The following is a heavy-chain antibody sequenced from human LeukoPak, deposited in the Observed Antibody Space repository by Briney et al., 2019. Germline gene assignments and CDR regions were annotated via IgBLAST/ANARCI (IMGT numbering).Heavy chain of an antibody. J-gene: IGHJ4*02. CDR1: AFTFSSYS. V-gene: IGHV3-48*01. D-gene: IGHD5-24*01. Sequence: PGGSLRLSCAASAFTFSSYSMNWVRQAPGKGLEWVSYISSSSSTIYYADSVKGRFTISRDNAKNSLYLQMNSLRAEDTAVYYCARVGDGYNVGFDYWGQGTLVTVSS. CDR2: ISSSSSTI. CDR3: ARVGDGYNVGFDY.